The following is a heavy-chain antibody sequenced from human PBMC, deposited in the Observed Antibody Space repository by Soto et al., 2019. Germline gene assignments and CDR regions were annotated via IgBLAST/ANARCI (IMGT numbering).Heavy chain of an antibody. Sequence: ASVKVSCKASGYTVPRAGTSWVRQAPGQGLEWMGWISGYNGDTNYAQKFQGRVTMTIDTSTLTTYMELRSLTSDDTAVYYCAKNGQPPYYYYGMDVWGQGTTVTAP. J-gene: IGHJ6*02. CDR1: GYTVPRAG. V-gene: IGHV1-18*01. CDR2: ISGYNGDT. CDR3: AKNGQPPYYYYGMDV. D-gene: IGHD2-8*01.